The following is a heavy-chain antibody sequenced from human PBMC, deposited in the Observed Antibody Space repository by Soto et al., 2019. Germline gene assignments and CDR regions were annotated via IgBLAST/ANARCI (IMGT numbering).Heavy chain of an antibody. V-gene: IGHV3-30-3*01. D-gene: IGHD6-19*01. CDR1: GFTFSSYA. CDR3: ARIAVAGRRALDY. J-gene: IGHJ4*02. CDR2: ISYDGSNK. Sequence: QVQLVESGGGVVQPGRSLRLSCAASGFTFSSYAMHWVRQAPGNGLEWVAVISYDGSNKYYADSVKGRFTISRDNSKNTLYLQMNSLRAEDTAVYYCARIAVAGRRALDYWGQGTLVTVSS.